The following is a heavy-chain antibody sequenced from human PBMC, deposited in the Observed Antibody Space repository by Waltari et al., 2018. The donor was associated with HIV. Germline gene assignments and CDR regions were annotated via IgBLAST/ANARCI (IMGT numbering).Heavy chain of an antibody. CDR3: ARGSQVPLYGMDV. CDR1: GGTFSSYA. Sequence: QVQLGQSGAEVKKPGSSVKVSCKASGGTFSSYAISRVRESPGQGLEWMGWIVPILGRANDAQNLPRRGPITADKSTTTAYMELSSLRSDDTAADYCARGSQVPLYGMDVWGQGATVTVSS. CDR2: IVPILGRA. V-gene: IGHV1-69*10. J-gene: IGHJ6*02.